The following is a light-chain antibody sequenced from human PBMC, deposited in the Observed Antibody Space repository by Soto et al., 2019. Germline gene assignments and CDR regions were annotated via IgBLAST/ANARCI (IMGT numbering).Light chain of an antibody. J-gene: IGKJ1*01. V-gene: IGKV1-39*01. CDR2: AAS. Sequence: DIQMTQSPSSLSASVGDRVSITCRASQSISNYLNWYQQKPGKAPKVLIYAASSLQSGVPSRFSGSGSGTDFTLTISSPQPEDFATYYCQQSYNTPRTFGQGTKVEIK. CDR3: QQSYNTPRT. CDR1: QSISNY.